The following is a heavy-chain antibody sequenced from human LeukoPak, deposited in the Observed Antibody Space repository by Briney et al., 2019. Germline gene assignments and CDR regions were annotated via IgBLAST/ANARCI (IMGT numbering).Heavy chain of an antibody. CDR1: GFTFSNAW. V-gene: IGHV3-15*05. J-gene: IGHJ4*02. CDR2: VKSRADGGTS. D-gene: IGHD2-2*01. CDR3: TTMGAPASFDY. Sequence: GGSLRLSCAASGFTFSNAWMSWVRQAAEKGLEWVGRVKSRADGGTSDYAAPVKGRFSISRDDAKNTLYLQMNNLQSEDTALCYCTTMGAPASFDYWGQGSLVTVSS.